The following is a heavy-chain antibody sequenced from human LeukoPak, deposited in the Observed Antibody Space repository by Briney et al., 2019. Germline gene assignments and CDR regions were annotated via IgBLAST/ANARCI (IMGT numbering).Heavy chain of an antibody. J-gene: IGHJ4*02. D-gene: IGHD2-15*01. Sequence: ASVKVSCKASGYTFTGYYVHWVRQAPGQGLEWMGWINPNSGGTKYAQKFQGRVTMTRDTSITTAYMELSSLRSDDTAVYYCARFLGYCSAGSCYFDYWSQGTLVTVSS. CDR1: GYTFTGYY. CDR2: INPNSGGT. V-gene: IGHV1-2*02. CDR3: ARFLGYCSAGSCYFDY.